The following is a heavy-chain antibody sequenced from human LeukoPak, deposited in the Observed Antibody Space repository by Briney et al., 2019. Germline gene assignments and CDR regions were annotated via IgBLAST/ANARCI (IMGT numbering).Heavy chain of an antibody. J-gene: IGHJ4*02. D-gene: IGHD5-24*01. Sequence: SETLSLTCTVSGGSISSSTYYWGWVRQPPGKGLEWIGNTFYGGSTYYNPSLKSRVTISLDTSNNQFSLKLSSVTAADTAVYYCARDGYNPIDYWGQGTLVTVSS. V-gene: IGHV4-39*07. CDR2: TFYGGST. CDR1: GGSISSSTYY. CDR3: ARDGYNPIDY.